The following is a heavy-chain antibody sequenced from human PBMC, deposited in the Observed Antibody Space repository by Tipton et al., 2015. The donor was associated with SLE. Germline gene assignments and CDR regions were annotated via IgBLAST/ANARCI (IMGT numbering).Heavy chain of an antibody. D-gene: IGHD5-24*01. Sequence: TLSLTCTVSGASINSGIFYWGWIRQPPGKGLEWIGNIYHSGSTYYNPSLRSRVTVSVDTSKNQFSLNLSSVTAADTAVYYCAREALYLSTIPDAFHFWGQGTSVTVSS. J-gene: IGHJ3*01. CDR1: GASINSGIFY. V-gene: IGHV4-39*07. CDR3: AREALYLSTIPDAFHF. CDR2: IYHSGST.